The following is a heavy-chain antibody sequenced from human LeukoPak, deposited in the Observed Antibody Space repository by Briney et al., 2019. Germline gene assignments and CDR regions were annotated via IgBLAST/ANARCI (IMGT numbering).Heavy chain of an antibody. CDR1: GGSISSSSYY. CDR2: IYYSGST. J-gene: IGHJ4*02. Sequence: SETLSLTCTVSGGSISSSSYYWGWIRQPPGKGLEWIGYIYYSGSTYYNPSLKSRVTISVDTSKNQFSLKLSSVTAADTAVYYCARESPGYFDPRDYWGQGTLVTVSS. CDR3: ARESPGYFDPRDY. V-gene: IGHV4-30-4*08. D-gene: IGHD3-9*01.